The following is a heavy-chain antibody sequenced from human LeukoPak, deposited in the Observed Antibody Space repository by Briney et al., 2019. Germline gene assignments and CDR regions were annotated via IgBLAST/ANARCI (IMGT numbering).Heavy chain of an antibody. CDR1: GFSFSSYA. CDR2: ISAAGGVT. Sequence: PGGSLRLSCVTSGFSFSSYAMAWVRQAPGKGLEWLSPISAAGGVTYYADSVRGRFTVSRGNSKKTLYLEMNSLRAADTAVYYCAKGVRDFYDSSGFLFDYWGQGALLTVSS. D-gene: IGHD3-22*01. J-gene: IGHJ4*02. V-gene: IGHV3-23*01. CDR3: AKGVRDFYDSSGFLFDY.